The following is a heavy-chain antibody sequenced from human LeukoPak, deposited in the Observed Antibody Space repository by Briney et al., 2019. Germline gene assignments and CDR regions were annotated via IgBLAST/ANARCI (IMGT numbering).Heavy chain of an antibody. J-gene: IGHJ4*02. CDR3: ARVGVVPAALYYFDY. CDR1: GFTVSSNY. D-gene: IGHD2-2*01. Sequence: GGSLRLSCAASGFTVSSNYMSWVRQAPGKGLEWVSVIYSGGSTYYADSVKGRFTISRDNSKNTQYLQMNSLRAEDTAVYYCARVGVVPAALYYFDYWGQGTLVTVSS. CDR2: IYSGGST. V-gene: IGHV3-53*01.